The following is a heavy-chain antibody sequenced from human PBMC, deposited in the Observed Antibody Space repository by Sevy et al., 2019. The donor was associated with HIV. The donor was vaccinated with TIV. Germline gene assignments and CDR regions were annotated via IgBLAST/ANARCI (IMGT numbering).Heavy chain of an antibody. J-gene: IGHJ5*02. D-gene: IGHD1-26*01. CDR2: ISAYNGNT. CDR1: GYTFTSYG. CDR3: ARDRRWDNMLRGFDP. Sequence: ASVKVSCKASGYTFTSYGISWVRQAPGQGLEWMGWISAYNGNTNYAQKLQGRVTMTTDTSTSTAYMGLRSRRSDDTAVYYCARDRRWDNMLRGFDPWGQGTLVTVSS. V-gene: IGHV1-18*01.